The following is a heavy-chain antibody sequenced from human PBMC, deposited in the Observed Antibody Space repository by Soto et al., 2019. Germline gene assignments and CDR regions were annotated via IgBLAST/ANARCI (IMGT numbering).Heavy chain of an antibody. CDR2: IYNSGST. J-gene: IGHJ4*02. V-gene: IGHV4-59*02. CDR1: GGSVSSDY. Sequence: QVQLQESGPGLVKPSETLSLTCTVSGGSVSSDYWSWIRQPPGKGLEWIGYIYNSGSTTYNPSLEGRVTLSVDTANNHFSLILRSVTAADTAFYYCAREAGRYSGYVGHFDSWGQGTLVTVSS. CDR3: AREAGRYSGYVGHFDS. D-gene: IGHD5-12*01.